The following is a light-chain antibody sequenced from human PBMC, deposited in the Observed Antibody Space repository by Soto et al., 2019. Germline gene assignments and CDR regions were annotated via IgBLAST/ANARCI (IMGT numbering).Light chain of an antibody. V-gene: IGKV3-20*01. Sequence: EIVLTQSPGTLSLSPGERATLSCRASQSVSSSYLAWYQQKPGQAPRLLIYVASSRATGIPDRFSGSGSGTDFTLTISRLEPEDFAVYYCQQYGSSTGWTFGQGTKVEIK. CDR3: QQYGSSTGWT. CDR1: QSVSSSY. CDR2: VAS. J-gene: IGKJ1*01.